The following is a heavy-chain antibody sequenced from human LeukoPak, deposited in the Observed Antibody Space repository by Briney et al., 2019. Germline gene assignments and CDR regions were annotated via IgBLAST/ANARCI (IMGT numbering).Heavy chain of an antibody. CDR2: IWYDGSNK. V-gene: IGHV3-33*08. J-gene: IGHJ4*02. CDR1: GFTFSDYW. Sequence: GGSLRLSCAASGFTFSDYWMNWVRQAPGKGLEWVAVIWYDGSNKYYADSVKGRFTISRDNSKNTLYLQMNSLRAEDTAVYYCARERPGSVYFDYWGQGTLVTVSS. D-gene: IGHD3-10*01. CDR3: ARERPGSVYFDY.